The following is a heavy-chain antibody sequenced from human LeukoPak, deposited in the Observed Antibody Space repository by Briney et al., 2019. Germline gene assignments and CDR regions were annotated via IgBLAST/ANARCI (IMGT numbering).Heavy chain of an antibody. V-gene: IGHV3-53*01. CDR3: ARMRRDGYNHGAFDI. CDR2: IYSGGST. CDR1: GFTVSSNY. J-gene: IGHJ3*02. Sequence: GGSLRLSCAASGFTVSSNYMSWVRQAPGKGLEWVSVIYSGGSTYYADSVKGRFTISRDNSKNTLYLRMNSLRAEDTAVYYCARMRRDGYNHGAFDIWGQGTMVTVSS. D-gene: IGHD5-24*01.